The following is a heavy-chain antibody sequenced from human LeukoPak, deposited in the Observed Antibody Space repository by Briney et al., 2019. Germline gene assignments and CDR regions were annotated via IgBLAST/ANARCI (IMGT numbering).Heavy chain of an antibody. CDR2: ISAFNANT. Sequence: ASVKVSCKASGYSLTIYGISWVRQAPGQGLEWMGWISAFNANTNYAQKLQGRVTMTTDTSTNTAYMELRSLISDDTAVYYRATSTVSTGAYDYWGQGTLVTVSS. V-gene: IGHV1-18*01. J-gene: IGHJ4*02. CDR3: ATSTVSTGAYDY. D-gene: IGHD5/OR15-5a*01. CDR1: GYSLTIYG.